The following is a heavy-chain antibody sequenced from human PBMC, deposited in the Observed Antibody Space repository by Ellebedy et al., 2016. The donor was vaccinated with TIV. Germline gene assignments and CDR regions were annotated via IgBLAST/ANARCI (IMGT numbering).Heavy chain of an antibody. J-gene: IGHJ3*02. CDR3: ARVVWQQPVSYAFDI. V-gene: IGHV4-59*01. CDR2: ISYSGST. D-gene: IGHD6-13*01. CDR1: GGSINSYP. Sequence: MPSETLSLTCTVSGGSINSYPWSWIRQPPGKGLEWIGYISYSGSTNYNPSLKSRVTISVDTSKNQFSLRLRSVTAADTAVYYCARVVWQQPVSYAFDIWGQGTMVTVSS.